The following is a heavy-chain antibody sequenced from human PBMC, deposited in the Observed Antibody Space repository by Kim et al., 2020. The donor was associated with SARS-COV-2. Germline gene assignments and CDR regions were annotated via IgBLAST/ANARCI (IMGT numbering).Heavy chain of an antibody. D-gene: IGHD5-18*01. CDR3: AREGYALAFDI. Sequence: SETLSLTCTVSGGSISSGGYYWSWIRQHPGKGLEWIGYIYYSGSTYYNPSLKSRVTISVDTSKNQFSLKLSSVTAADTAVYYCAREGYALAFDIWGQGTMVTVSS. J-gene: IGHJ3*02. CDR1: GGSISSGGYY. V-gene: IGHV4-31*03. CDR2: IYYSGST.